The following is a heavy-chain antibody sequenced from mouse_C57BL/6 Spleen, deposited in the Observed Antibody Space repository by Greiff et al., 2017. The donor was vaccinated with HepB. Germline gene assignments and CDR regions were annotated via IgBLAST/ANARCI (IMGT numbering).Heavy chain of an antibody. J-gene: IGHJ3*01. V-gene: IGHV1-61*01. Sequence: QVQLQQPGAELVRPGSSVKLSCKASGYTFTSYWMDWVKQRPGQGLERIGNIYPSDSETHYNQKFKDKATLTVDKSSSTAYMQLSSLTSEDSAVCYSAISVFYYDADSGLAYWGQGTFVTVSA. CDR3: AISVFYYDADSGLAY. D-gene: IGHD2-4*01. CDR2: IYPSDSET. CDR1: GYTFTSYW.